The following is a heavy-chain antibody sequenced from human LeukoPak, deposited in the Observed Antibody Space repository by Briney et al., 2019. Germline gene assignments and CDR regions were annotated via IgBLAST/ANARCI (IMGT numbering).Heavy chain of an antibody. CDR2: IKQDGIKT. CDR1: GFMFSSYW. J-gene: IGHJ4*02. D-gene: IGHD1-26*01. V-gene: IGHV3-7*01. CDR3: ARFGSGRGSYYFGY. Sequence: GGSLRLSCEASGFMFSSYWMSWVRQAPGSGLEWVANIKQDGIKTYYVDSVKGRFTISRDNAKNSLYLQMNSLRAEDTAVYYCARFGSGRGSYYFGYWGQGTLVTVSS.